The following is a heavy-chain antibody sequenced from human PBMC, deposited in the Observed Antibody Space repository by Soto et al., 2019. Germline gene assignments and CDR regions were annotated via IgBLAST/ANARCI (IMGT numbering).Heavy chain of an antibody. CDR1: GFTFSSYA. Sequence: GGSLRLSCAASGFTFSSYAMHWVRQAPGKGLEWVAVISYDGSNKYYADSVKGRFTISRDNSKNTLYLQMNSLRAEDTAVYYCARGPRLVSSPPSNSFDPWGQGTLVTVSS. CDR2: ISYDGSNK. J-gene: IGHJ5*02. V-gene: IGHV3-30-3*01. CDR3: ARGPRLVSSPPSNSFDP. D-gene: IGHD3-9*01.